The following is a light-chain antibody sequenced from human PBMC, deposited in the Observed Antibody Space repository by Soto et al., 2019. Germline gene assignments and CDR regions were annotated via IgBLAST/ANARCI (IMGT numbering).Light chain of an antibody. CDR2: KTS. Sequence: DIQMTQSPSTLSASVGHRVTITCRASQSIDTYLTWYQQKPGKAPKLLIYKTSNLASGVPARFSGSGSGTQFSLTISSLQPDDFATYYCQQYNSFSLTFGGGTKVDI. CDR1: QSIDTY. J-gene: IGKJ4*01. CDR3: QQYNSFSLT. V-gene: IGKV1-5*03.